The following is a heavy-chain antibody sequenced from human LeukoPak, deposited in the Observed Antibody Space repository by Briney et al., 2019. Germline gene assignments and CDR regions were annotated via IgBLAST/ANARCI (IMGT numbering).Heavy chain of an antibody. J-gene: IGHJ4*02. V-gene: IGHV1-18*01. D-gene: IGHD2-15*01. CDR3: ARVYCSGGSCYYFDY. CDR1: GYTFTSNG. Sequence: ASVKVSCKASGYTFTSNGISCVRQAPGQGLEWMGWISAYNGNTNYAQKLQGRVTMTTDTSTSTAYMELRSLRSDDTAVYYCARVYCSGGSCYYFDYWGQGTLVTVSS. CDR2: ISAYNGNT.